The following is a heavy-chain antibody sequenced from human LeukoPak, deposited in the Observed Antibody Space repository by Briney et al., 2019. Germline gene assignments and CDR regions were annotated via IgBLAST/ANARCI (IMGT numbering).Heavy chain of an antibody. J-gene: IGHJ4*02. CDR1: GFTFSSYA. V-gene: IGHV3-30*04. CDR3: ASELADDSSGYLTQW. D-gene: IGHD3-22*01. CDR2: ISYDGSNK. Sequence: GRSLRLSCAASGFTFSSYAMHWVRQAPGKGLEWVAVISYDGSNKYYAGSVKGRFTISRDNSKNTLYLQMNSLRAEDTAVYYCASELADDSSGYLTQWWGQGTLVTVSS.